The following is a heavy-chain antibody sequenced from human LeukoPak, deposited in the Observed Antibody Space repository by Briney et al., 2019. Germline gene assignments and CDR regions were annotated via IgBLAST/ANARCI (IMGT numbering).Heavy chain of an antibody. CDR1: GYTFTGYY. V-gene: IGHV1-2*02. D-gene: IGHD2-2*02. CDR3: ARVRYCSSTSCYKSRDTLDY. Sequence: ASVKVSCKASGYTFTGYYMHWVRQAPGQGLEWMGWINPNSGGTNYAQKFQGRVTMTRDTSISTAYMELSRLRSDDTAVYYCARVRYCSSTSCYKSRDTLDYWGQGTLVTVSS. J-gene: IGHJ4*02. CDR2: INPNSGGT.